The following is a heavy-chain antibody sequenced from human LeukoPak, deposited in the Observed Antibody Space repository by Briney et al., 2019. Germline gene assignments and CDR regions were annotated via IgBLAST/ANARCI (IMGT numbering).Heavy chain of an antibody. J-gene: IGHJ6*02. Sequence: PSGTLSLTCAVFVGSINSGNWWSWVRQSPGKGLEWIGEIYHNGTPNYNPSLKSRVTISADTFKNHFSLKMTSVTAADTAVYYCATAPILRGEGGEHYKYGMDVWGQGTTVIVSS. CDR1: VGSINSGNW. CDR3: ATAPILRGEGGEHYKYGMDV. V-gene: IGHV4-4*02. CDR2: IYHNGTP. D-gene: IGHD2-2*02.